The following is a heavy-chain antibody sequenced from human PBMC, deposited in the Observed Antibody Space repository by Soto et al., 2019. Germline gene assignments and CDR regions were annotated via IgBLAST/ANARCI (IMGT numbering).Heavy chain of an antibody. CDR1: GYTFTTYG. V-gene: IGHV1-18*01. CDR3: ARGPTDYYDNSGDYFLDY. CDR2: ISTYNGNT. Sequence: QVQLVQSGAEVKKPGASVKVSCKASGYTFTTYGMSWVRQAPGQGLDWMGWISTYNGNTKYAERLQGRVTMTTDTTTSTDYMELRSLRSDNRVVYYCARGPTDYYDNSGDYFLDYWGQGTLVTVSS. D-gene: IGHD3-22*01. J-gene: IGHJ4*02.